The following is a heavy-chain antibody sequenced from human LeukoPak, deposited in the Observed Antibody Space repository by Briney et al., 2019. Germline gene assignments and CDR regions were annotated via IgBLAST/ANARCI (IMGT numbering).Heavy chain of an antibody. Sequence: SGPTLVNPIQTLTLTCSFSGFSLTTEQEAVGWIRQPPGKALEWVALIYWHDERRYSPSLKSRLTITKDTSKNQVVFTMTDMDPVDTATYYCAHRRGGYFDYWGQGTLVTVSS. CDR2: IYWHDER. D-gene: IGHD2-15*01. J-gene: IGHJ4*02. CDR1: GFSLTTEQEA. CDR3: AHRRGGYFDY. V-gene: IGHV2-5*01.